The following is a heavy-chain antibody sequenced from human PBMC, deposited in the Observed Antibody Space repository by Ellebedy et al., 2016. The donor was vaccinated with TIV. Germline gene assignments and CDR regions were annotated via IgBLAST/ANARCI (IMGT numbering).Heavy chain of an antibody. CDR3: AKRGDNSPNHSNSLFDY. V-gene: IGHV3-23*01. Sequence: GESLKISCAASGFTFNNYAMTWVRQAPGKGLEWVSTTISGSGDSTYYADSVKGRFTISRDNSKNTLYLQMNSLRAEDTAIYYCAKRGDNSPNHSNSLFDYWGQGTLVTVSS. CDR2: ISGSGDST. CDR1: GFTFNNYA. D-gene: IGHD4-23*01. J-gene: IGHJ4*02.